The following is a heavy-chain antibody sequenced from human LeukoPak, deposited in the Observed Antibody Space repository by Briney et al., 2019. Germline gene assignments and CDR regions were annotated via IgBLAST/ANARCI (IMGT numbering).Heavy chain of an antibody. CDR1: GGSIRSYF. V-gene: IGHV4-59*01. Sequence: KPSETLSLTCTVSGGSIRSYFWSWIRQPPGKGLEWIGYIYSSGSTNYNPSFKSRVTISVDTSKNQFSLKLRSVTATDTALYYCARETGNLIYYFDDWGQGTLVTVSS. J-gene: IGHJ4*02. D-gene: IGHD7-27*01. CDR2: IYSSGST. CDR3: ARETGNLIYYFDD.